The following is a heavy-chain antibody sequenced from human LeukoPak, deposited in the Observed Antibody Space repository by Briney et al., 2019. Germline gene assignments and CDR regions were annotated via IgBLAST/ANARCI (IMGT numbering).Heavy chain of an antibody. Sequence: PGGSLRLSCAVSGFAFGSEAMSWVRQSPARGLEWVASISPGGGTTYYADYVKGRFTISRDNSKNTLYLQMNSLRAEDTAVYYCAKDWSSSSVGRFDYWGQGTLVTVSS. CDR3: AKDWSSSSVGRFDY. V-gene: IGHV3-23*01. J-gene: IGHJ4*02. D-gene: IGHD6-6*01. CDR1: GFAFGSEA. CDR2: ISPGGGTT.